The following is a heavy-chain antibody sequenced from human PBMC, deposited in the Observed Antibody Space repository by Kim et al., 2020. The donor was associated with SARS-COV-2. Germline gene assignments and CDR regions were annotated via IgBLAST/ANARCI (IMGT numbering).Heavy chain of an antibody. CDR2: ISSSSSTI. CDR3: AREAGYDYVWGSYRHNWFDP. J-gene: IGHJ5*02. Sequence: GGSLRLSCAASGFTFSSYSMNWVRQAPGKGLEWVSYISSSSSTIYYADSVKGRFTISRDNAKNSLYLQMNSLRDEDTAVYYCAREAGYDYVWGSYRHNWFDPWGQGTLVTVSS. V-gene: IGHV3-48*02. D-gene: IGHD3-16*02. CDR1: GFTFSSYS.